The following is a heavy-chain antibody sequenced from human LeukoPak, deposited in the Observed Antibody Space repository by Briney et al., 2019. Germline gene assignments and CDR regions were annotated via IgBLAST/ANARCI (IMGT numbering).Heavy chain of an antibody. D-gene: IGHD4-17*01. J-gene: IGHJ4*02. CDR1: GFTFSSYD. Sequence: GGSLRLSCAASGFTFSSYDMHWVRQAPGEGLEWVSAFHTDGGTFYLDPVKRRFTVSREDATNSLYLQLDTLRAGDTAVYSCARGSGPGVTTIDSWGQGTLVLVSS. CDR2: FHTDGGT. V-gene: IGHV3-13*01. CDR3: ARGSGPGVTTIDS.